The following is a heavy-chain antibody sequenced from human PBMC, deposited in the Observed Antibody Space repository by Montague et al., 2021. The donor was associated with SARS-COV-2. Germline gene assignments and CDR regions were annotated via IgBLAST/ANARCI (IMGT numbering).Heavy chain of an antibody. CDR1: GGSFSGYY. V-gene: IGHV4-34*01. CDR3: ARRGTSVWGVNDSAELDY. J-gene: IGHJ4*02. D-gene: IGHD3-16*01. Sequence: SETLSLTCAVYGGSFSGYYWSWIRQPPGKGLEWIGEINHSGRTNNNPSLKSRVTISVDTSKNQFSLKLSSVTAADTAVYYCARRGTSVWGVNDSAELDYWGQGTLVIVSS. CDR2: INHSGRT.